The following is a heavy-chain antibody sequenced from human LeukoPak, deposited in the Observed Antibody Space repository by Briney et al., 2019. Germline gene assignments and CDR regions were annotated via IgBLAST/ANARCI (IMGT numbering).Heavy chain of an antibody. J-gene: IGHJ3*02. CDR3: ARDLGIAAEDI. D-gene: IGHD6-13*01. CDR1: GFTFDDYG. CDR2: INWNGGST. Sequence: RPGGSLRLSCAASGFTFDDYGISWVRQAPGKGLEWVSGINWNGGSTGYADSVKGRFTISRDNPKKSLYLQMNSLRAEDTALYYCARDLGIAAEDIWGQGTMVTVSS. V-gene: IGHV3-20*04.